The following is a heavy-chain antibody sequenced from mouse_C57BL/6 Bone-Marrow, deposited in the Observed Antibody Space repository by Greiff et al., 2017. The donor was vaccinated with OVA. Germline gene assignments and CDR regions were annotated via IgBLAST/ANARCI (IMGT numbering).Heavy chain of an antibody. V-gene: IGHV1-81*01. CDR2: IYPRSGNT. CDR3: AREGDWAMDY. J-gene: IGHJ4*01. CDR1: GYTFTSCG. Sequence: VQLQQSGAELARPGASVKLSCKASGYTFTSCGISWVKQRTGQGLEWIGEIYPRSGNTYYNEKFKGKATLTADKSSSTAYMELRSLTSEDSAVYFCAREGDWAMDYRGQGTSVTVSS. D-gene: IGHD3-3*01.